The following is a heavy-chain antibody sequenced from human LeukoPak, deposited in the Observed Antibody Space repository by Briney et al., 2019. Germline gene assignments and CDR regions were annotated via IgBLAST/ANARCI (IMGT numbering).Heavy chain of an antibody. D-gene: IGHD6-19*01. CDR3: ARVAGGIPDY. V-gene: IGHV3-7*01. J-gene: IGHJ4*02. CDR2: IKQDGSEK. CDR1: GFTFTTYW. Sequence: GGSLTLTCPASGFTFTTYWMSWVRQAPGKGLEWVANIKQDGSEKYYVDSVAGRFTISRDNAKNSLFLQMNSLRVEDTAVFYCARVAGGIPDYWGQGTLVTVSS.